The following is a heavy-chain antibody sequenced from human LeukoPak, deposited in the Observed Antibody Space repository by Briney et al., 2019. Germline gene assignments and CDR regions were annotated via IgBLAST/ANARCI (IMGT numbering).Heavy chain of an antibody. V-gene: IGHV1-8*01. J-gene: IGHJ6*02. CDR2: MNPNSGNT. CDR1: GYTFTSYD. CDR3: ARRTYYYDSSGYYYYYYGMDV. Sequence: ASVKVSCKASGYTFTSYDINWVRQATGQGLEWMGWMNPNSGNTGYAQKFQGRVTITRNTSISTAYMELSSLRSEDTAVYYCARRTYYYDSSGYYYYYYGMDVWGQGTTVTVSS. D-gene: IGHD3-22*01.